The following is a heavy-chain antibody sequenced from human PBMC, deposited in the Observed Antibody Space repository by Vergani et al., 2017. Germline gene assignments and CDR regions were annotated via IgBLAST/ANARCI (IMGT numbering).Heavy chain of an antibody. J-gene: IGHJ6*02. CDR1: GFTFSSYW. CDR2: IISDGSST. Sequence: EVQLVESGGGLVQPGGSLRLSCAASGFTFSSYWMHWVRQAPGKGLVWVSRIISDGSSTSYADSVKGRFTISRDNAKNTLYLQMNSLRAEDTAVYYCARGMVVVPAAIPGDVMDVWGQGTTVTVSS. D-gene: IGHD2-2*02. CDR3: ARGMVVVPAAIPGDVMDV. V-gene: IGHV3-74*01.